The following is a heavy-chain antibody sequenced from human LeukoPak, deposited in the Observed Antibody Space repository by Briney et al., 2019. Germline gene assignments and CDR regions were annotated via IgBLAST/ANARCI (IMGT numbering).Heavy chain of an antibody. CDR1: GGSFSGYY. CDR3: ARGFRRWLRDPFDY. Sequence: SETLSLTCAVYGGSFSGYYWSWIRQPPGKGLEWIGEINHSGSTNYNPSLKSRVTISVHTSKNQFSLKLSSVTAADTAVYYCARGFRRWLRDPFDYWGQGTLVTVSS. V-gene: IGHV4-34*01. CDR2: INHSGST. J-gene: IGHJ4*02. D-gene: IGHD5-12*01.